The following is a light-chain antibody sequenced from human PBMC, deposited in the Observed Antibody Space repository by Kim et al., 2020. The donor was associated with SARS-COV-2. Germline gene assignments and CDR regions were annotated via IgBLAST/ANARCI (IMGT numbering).Light chain of an antibody. V-gene: IGKV3-20*01. CDR1: QGFPGDY. Sequence: EIVLTQSPATLSLSPGQRATLSCRASQGFPGDYLAWYQQKPGQAPRLLIYGVSNRATGIPDRCSGRESGTDFTLTTSRLEPEDCAVYFCQHYSNSPYSFGPGTKVDIK. CDR3: QHYSNSPYS. CDR2: GVS. J-gene: IGKJ3*01.